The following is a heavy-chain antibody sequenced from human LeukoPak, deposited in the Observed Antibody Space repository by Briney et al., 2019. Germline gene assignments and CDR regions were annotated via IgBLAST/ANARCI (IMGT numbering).Heavy chain of an antibody. CDR1: GGSISGTNW. CDR3: TRESGPFCPFGY. J-gene: IGHJ4*02. D-gene: IGHD1-26*01. V-gene: IGHV4-4*02. Sequence: SGTLSLTCGVSGGSISGTNWWSWVRQPPGQGLEWIGEISLAGQTNYNPSLNGRVTMSLDKSSNQLSLHLTSVTAADTATYFCTRESGPFCPFGYWGQGTLVIVSS. CDR2: ISLAGQT.